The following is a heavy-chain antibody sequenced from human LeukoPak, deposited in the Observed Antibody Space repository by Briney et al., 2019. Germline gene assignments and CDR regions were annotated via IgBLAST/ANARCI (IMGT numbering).Heavy chain of an antibody. Sequence: ASVKVSCKASGYTFTSYDINWVRQATGQGLEWMGWMNPNSGNTGYAQKFQGRVTMTRDTSISTAYMELSRLRSDDTAVYYCARDGIAAAGTSLPYYYYYMDVWGKGTTVTVS. CDR3: ARDGIAAAGTSLPYYYYYMDV. CDR1: GYTFTSYD. CDR2: MNPNSGNT. V-gene: IGHV1-8*01. D-gene: IGHD6-13*01. J-gene: IGHJ6*03.